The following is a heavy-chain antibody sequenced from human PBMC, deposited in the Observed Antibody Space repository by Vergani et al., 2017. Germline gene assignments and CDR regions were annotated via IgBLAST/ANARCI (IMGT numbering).Heavy chain of an antibody. V-gene: IGHV5-51*06. CDR2: IYPDDSDT. Sequence: EVQLVQSGAELKKPGESLKISCQGSRYNFPNYWIGWVRQMPGKGLEWMGSIYPDDSDTRYSPSFQGQVTISGDKSITTAYLQWSSLRASDTALYYCARRPLLCSGIPNCYRGNWFFDLWGRGTLVTVSS. J-gene: IGHJ2*01. CDR1: RYNFPNYW. CDR3: ARRPLLCSGIPNCYRGNWFFDL. D-gene: IGHD2-2*02.